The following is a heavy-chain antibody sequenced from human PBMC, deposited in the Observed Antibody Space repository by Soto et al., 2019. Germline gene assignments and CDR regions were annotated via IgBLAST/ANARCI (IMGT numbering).Heavy chain of an antibody. CDR1: GFTFSSYG. CDR2: IWYDGSNK. D-gene: IGHD3-10*01. J-gene: IGHJ4*02. CDR3: AVRNYYGSGSVDY. Sequence: PGGSLRLSCAASGFTFSSYGMHWVRQAPGKGLEWVAVIWYDGSNKYYADSVKGRFTISRDNSKNTLYLQMNSLRAEDTAVYYCAVRNYYGSGSVDYWGQGTLVTVSS. V-gene: IGHV3-33*01.